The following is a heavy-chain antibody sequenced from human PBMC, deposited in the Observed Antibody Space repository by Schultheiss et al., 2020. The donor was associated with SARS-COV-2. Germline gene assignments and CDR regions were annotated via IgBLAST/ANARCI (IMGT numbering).Heavy chain of an antibody. J-gene: IGHJ6*02. Sequence: GGSLRLSCAASGFTFSSYSMNWVRQAPGKGLEWVAVISYDGSNKYYADSVKGRFTISRDNSKNTLYLQMNSLRAEDTAVYYCTRHEMWSWIAARPPVGMDVWGQGTTVTVSS. V-gene: IGHV3-30*03. D-gene: IGHD6-6*01. CDR1: GFTFSSYS. CDR2: ISYDGSNK. CDR3: TRHEMWSWIAARPPVGMDV.